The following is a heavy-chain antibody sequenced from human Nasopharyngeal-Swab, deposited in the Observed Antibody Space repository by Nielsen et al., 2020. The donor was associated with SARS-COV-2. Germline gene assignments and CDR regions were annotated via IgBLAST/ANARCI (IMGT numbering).Heavy chain of an antibody. D-gene: IGHD3-22*01. V-gene: IGHV1-46*01. CDR2: INPSGGST. CDR3: VRDPTYDSSGYYQEYFDY. J-gene: IGHJ4*02. Sequence: WVRQAPGQGLEWMGIINPSGGSTSYAQKFQGRVTMTRDTSTSTVYMELSSLRSEDTAVYYCVRDPTYDSSGYYQEYFDYWGQGTLVTVSS.